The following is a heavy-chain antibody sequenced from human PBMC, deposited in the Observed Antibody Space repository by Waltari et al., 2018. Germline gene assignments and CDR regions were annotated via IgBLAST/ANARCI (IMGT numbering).Heavy chain of an antibody. CDR1: GFPLGNFG. CDR3: ARDWRNLGMDV. V-gene: IGHV3-74*01. CDR2: LDGDGTRT. Sequence: EVQMVESGGGLVQPGGSLRLSCEASGFPLGNFGVYWVRQGPGKGLMYVAGLDGDGTRTRYADSGRGRFTISRENAKNAVYLQMTSLGDEDTALYYCARDWRNLGMDVWGQWTTVTVSS. D-gene: IGHD3-3*01. J-gene: IGHJ6*02.